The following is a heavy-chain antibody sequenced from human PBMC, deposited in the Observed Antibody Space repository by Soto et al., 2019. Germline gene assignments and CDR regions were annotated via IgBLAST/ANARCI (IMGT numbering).Heavy chain of an antibody. Sequence: GGSLRLSCAASGFTFSSYPMHWVRQAPGKGLEWLAVISDDESSKDYADSVKGRFTISRDNSKNTLYLQMNSLRTEDTAIYYCASPTHCSGGSCYRPFDYWGQGTLVTVSS. CDR2: ISDDESSK. J-gene: IGHJ4*02. D-gene: IGHD2-15*01. CDR1: GFTFSSYP. CDR3: ASPTHCSGGSCYRPFDY. V-gene: IGHV3-30-3*01.